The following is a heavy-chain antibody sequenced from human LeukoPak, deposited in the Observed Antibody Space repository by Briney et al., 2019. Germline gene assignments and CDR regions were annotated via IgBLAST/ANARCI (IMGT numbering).Heavy chain of an antibody. J-gene: IGHJ4*02. Sequence: ASLKVSCKASGYTFTGYYIHWVRQAPGQRLEWMGWINPNSDGSNYAQKFQGRVTMTRDTSISTAYMELTRLTSDDPAMYYCARVPGRGYSSSWYLGYWGQGTLVTVSS. CDR3: ARVPGRGYSSSWYLGY. D-gene: IGHD6-13*01. CDR2: INPNSDGS. CDR1: GYTFTGYY. V-gene: IGHV1-2*02.